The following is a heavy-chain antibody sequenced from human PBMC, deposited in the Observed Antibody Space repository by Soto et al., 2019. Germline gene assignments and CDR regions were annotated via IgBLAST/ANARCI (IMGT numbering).Heavy chain of an antibody. CDR1: GYTFTSYS. V-gene: IGHV1-18*01. CDR2: IGPSSGNT. CDR3: ARDTGNFFDY. Sequence: ASVKVSCKTSGYTFTSYSVSWVRQAPGQGLEWVGWIGPSSGNTDSARNLQGRVTMTTDTSTSTAYMELRSLRSDDTAVYYCARDTGNFFDYWGQGTLVTVSS. J-gene: IGHJ4*02.